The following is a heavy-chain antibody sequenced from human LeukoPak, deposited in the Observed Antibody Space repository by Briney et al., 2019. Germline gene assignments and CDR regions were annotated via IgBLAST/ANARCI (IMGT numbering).Heavy chain of an antibody. CDR1: SVSISGYY. V-gene: IGHV4-59*01. Sequence: SETLSLTCTVSSVSISGYYWTWVRQPPGKGLEWIGYIYSSGSTNYNPSLRSRVTISVDTAKNQFSLQLNSVTAADTAVYYCARETVMILDYWGQGILVTVSS. D-gene: IGHD3-16*01. J-gene: IGHJ4*02. CDR3: ARETVMILDY. CDR2: IYSSGST.